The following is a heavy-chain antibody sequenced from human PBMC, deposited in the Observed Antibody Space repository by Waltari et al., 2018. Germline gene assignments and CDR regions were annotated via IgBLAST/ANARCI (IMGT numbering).Heavy chain of an antibody. D-gene: IGHD3-22*01. Sequence: QVQLVESGGGEVQPGTSLRLSCAASGFAFRDYAMNWVRRAPGKGLEWVTFISYDGINSFYADAVRGRFTVSRDNSKNTLYLQMNSLRVEDTAVYYCASPTQDYYDTSGYFADWGQGTLVTVSS. J-gene: IGHJ4*02. V-gene: IGHV3-30-3*01. CDR1: GFAFRDYA. CDR3: ASPTQDYYDTSGYFAD. CDR2: ISYDGINS.